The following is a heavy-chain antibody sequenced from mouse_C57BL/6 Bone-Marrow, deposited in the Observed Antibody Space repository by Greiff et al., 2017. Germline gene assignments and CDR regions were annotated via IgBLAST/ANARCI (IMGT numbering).Heavy chain of an antibody. CDR2: INPNNGGT. D-gene: IGHD1-1*01. J-gene: IGHJ2*01. V-gene: IGHV1-18*01. Sequence: EVQLQQSGPELVKPGASVKIPCKASGYTFTDYNMDWVKQSHGKSLEWIGDINPNNGGTIYNQKFKGKATLTVDQSSSTAYMELRSLTSEYTGVYYYARLECGSTECDYWCQGTALTVTS. CDR3: ARLECGSTECDY. CDR1: GYTFTDYN.